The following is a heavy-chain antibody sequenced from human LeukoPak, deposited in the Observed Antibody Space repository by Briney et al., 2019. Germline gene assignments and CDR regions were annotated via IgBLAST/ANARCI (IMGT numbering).Heavy chain of an antibody. J-gene: IGHJ4*02. CDR1: XXTXSSYX. CDR3: AREGGYSSSWNYFDY. Sequence: XCAXXXXTXSSYXMNWXRQAPXKGXEWVXSISSSSSYIYYADSVKGRFTISRDNAKNSLYLQMNSLRAEDTAVYYCAREGGYSSSWNYFDYWGQGTLVTVSS. CDR2: ISSSSSYI. D-gene: IGHD6-13*01. V-gene: IGHV3-21*01.